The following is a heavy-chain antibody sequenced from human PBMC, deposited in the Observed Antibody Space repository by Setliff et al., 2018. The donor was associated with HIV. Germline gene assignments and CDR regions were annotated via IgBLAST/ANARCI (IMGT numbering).Heavy chain of an antibody. J-gene: IGHJ6*04. D-gene: IGHD2-15*01. CDR3: ARDSRDIVVVIAPEPEPYYYYGMDV. CDR2: IIPIFGTP. CDR1: GDTFTSHA. Sequence: ASVMVSCKASGDTFTSHAISWVRQAPGQGLEWMGGIIPIFGTPNYAQKFKGRLTITADESTSTVYMELSSLRSEDTAVYYCARDSRDIVVVIAPEPEPYYYYGMDVWGEGTTVTVSS. V-gene: IGHV1-69*13.